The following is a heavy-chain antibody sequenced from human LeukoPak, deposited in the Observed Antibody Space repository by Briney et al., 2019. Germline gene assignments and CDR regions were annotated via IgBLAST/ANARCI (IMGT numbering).Heavy chain of an antibody. CDR2: INPSGGST. J-gene: IGHJ6*03. CDR1: GYTFTSYY. Sequence: ASVKVSCKASGYTFTSYYMHWVRQAPGQGLEWMGIINPSGGSTSYAQKFQGRVTMTRDTSTSTVYMELSRLRSDDTAVYYCARDDRSSSWYGVYYYYYYYMDVWGKGTTVTVSS. V-gene: IGHV1-46*01. D-gene: IGHD6-13*01. CDR3: ARDDRSSSWYGVYYYYYYYMDV.